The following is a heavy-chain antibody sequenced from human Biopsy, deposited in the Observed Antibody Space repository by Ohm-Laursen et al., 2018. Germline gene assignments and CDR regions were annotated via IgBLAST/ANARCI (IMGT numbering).Heavy chain of an antibody. CDR1: GFTLSDYS. Sequence: SLRLSCSASGFTLSDYSMNWVRQAPGKGLEWVSSITGGGNYINYADSVRGRFTISRDNSKNSVYSVMSSLRAEDTAVYFCATAAYAPPYFDLWGRGTVVTVSS. CDR2: ITGGGNYI. V-gene: IGHV3-21*06. J-gene: IGHJ4*02. D-gene: IGHD4-17*01. CDR3: ATAAYAPPYFDL.